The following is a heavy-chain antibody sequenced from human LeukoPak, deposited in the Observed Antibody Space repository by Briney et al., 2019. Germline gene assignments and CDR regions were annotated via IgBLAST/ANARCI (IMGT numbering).Heavy chain of an antibody. CDR2: ISGSGGST. Sequence: PGGSLRLSCAASGFTFSSYAMSWVRQAPGKGLEWVSAISGSGGSTYYADSVKGRFTISRDNSKNTPYLQVNSLRAEDTAVYYCAKTIIAARPHYFDYWGQGTLVTVSS. V-gene: IGHV3-23*01. CDR1: GFTFSSYA. J-gene: IGHJ4*02. CDR3: AKTIIAARPHYFDY. D-gene: IGHD6-6*01.